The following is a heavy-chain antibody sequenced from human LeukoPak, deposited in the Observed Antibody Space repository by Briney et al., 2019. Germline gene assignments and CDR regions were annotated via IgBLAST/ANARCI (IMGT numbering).Heavy chain of an antibody. J-gene: IGHJ4*02. V-gene: IGHV4-59*08. CDR3: ARVSWGVYGNYQEATHFDY. Sequence: SETLSLTCTVSGGSISSYYWSWIRQPPGKGLEWIGYIYYSGSTNYNPSLKSRVTISVDTSKNQFSLKLSSVTAADTAVYYCARVSWGVYGNYQEATHFDYWGQGALVTVSS. CDR1: GGSISSYY. CDR2: IYYSGST. D-gene: IGHD1-7*01.